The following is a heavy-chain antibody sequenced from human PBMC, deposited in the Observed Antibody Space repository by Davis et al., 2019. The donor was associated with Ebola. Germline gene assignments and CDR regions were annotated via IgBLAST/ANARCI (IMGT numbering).Heavy chain of an antibody. J-gene: IGHJ6*02. V-gene: IGHV3-74*01. Sequence: PGGSLRLSCAASGFTFSSYWMHWIRQAPGKGLVWVSRINSDGSSTSYADSVKGRFTISRDNAKNTLYLQMNSLRAEDTAVYYCARSYVDIVATKLYYYYGMDVWGQGTTVTVSS. CDR1: GFTFSSYW. CDR2: INSDGSST. D-gene: IGHD5-12*01. CDR3: ARSYVDIVATKLYYYYGMDV.